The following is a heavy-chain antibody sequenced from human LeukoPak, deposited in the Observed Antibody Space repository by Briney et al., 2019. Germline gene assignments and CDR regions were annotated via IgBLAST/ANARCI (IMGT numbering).Heavy chain of an antibody. D-gene: IGHD5-24*01. Sequence: SETLSLTCAVSGYSISSGYYWGWIRRPPGKGLEWIGSIYHSGSTYYNPSLKSRVTISVDTSKNQFSLKLSSVTAADTAVYYCARRVRDGYNYYYFDYWGQGTLVTVSS. J-gene: IGHJ4*02. CDR2: IYHSGST. CDR3: ARRVRDGYNYYYFDY. CDR1: GYSISSGYY. V-gene: IGHV4-38-2*01.